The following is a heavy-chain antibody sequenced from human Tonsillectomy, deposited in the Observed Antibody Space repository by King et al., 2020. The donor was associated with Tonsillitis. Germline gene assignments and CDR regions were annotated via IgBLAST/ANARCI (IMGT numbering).Heavy chain of an antibody. D-gene: IGHD1-26*01. J-gene: IGHJ4*02. Sequence: QLQESGPGLVKPSETLSLTCTVSGDSISSSSYYWGLIREPPGEGLDWIGSNPYRGSTYYNPSLKSRFTISVDTSKNQFSMELSSVTAADTAVYCCVRGTYYVGEAGYWGQGTLVTVSS. CDR3: VRGTYYVGEAGY. V-gene: IGHV4-39*01. CDR2: NPYRGST. CDR1: GDSISSSSYY.